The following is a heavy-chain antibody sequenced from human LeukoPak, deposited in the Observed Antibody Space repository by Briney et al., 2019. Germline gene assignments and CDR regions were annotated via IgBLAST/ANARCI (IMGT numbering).Heavy chain of an antibody. V-gene: IGHV3-11*04. CDR2: ISSSGSTI. CDR3: ARVSHGGYYGSGSYPGPFDY. J-gene: IGHJ4*02. Sequence: GGSLRLSCVVSGFSFSNSYMTWIRQTPGKGLEWVSYISSSGSTIYYADSVKGRFTISRDNAKNSLYLQMNSLRAEDTAVYYCARVSHGGYYGSGSYPGPFDYWGQGTLVTVSS. D-gene: IGHD3-10*01. CDR1: GFSFSNSY.